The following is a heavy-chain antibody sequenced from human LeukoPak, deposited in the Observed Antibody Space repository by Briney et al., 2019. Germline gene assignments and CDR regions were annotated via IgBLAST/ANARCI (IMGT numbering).Heavy chain of an antibody. CDR1: GFTFSSYA. J-gene: IGHJ4*02. CDR3: AGGSTVTREIDY. V-gene: IGHV3-30-3*01. CDR2: ISYDGSNK. Sequence: GRSLRLSCAASGFTFSSYAMHWVRQAPGKGLEWVAVISYDGSNKYYADSVKGRFTISRDNSKNTLYLQMNSLRAEDTAVYYCAGGSTVTREIDYWAREPWSPSPQ. D-gene: IGHD4-17*01.